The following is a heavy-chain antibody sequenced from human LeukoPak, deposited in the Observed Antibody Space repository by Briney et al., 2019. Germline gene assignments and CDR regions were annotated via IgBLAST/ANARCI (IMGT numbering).Heavy chain of an antibody. V-gene: IGHV1-18*01. J-gene: IGHJ4*02. CDR2: ISAYNGNT. CDR3: ARGGGRLGYGDKLIDY. D-gene: IGHD4/OR15-4a*01. CDR1: GYTFTSYG. Sequence: ASVKVSCKASGYTFTSYGISWVRQAPGQGLEWMGWISAYNGNTTYAQKLQGRVTMTTDTSTSTAYMELRGLRSDDTAVYYCARGGGRLGYGDKLIDYWGQGTLVTVSS.